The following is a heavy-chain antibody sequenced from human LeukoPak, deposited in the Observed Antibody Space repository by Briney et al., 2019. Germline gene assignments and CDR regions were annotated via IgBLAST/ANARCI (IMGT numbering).Heavy chain of an antibody. CDR1: GGSISSYY. J-gene: IGHJ1*01. V-gene: IGHV4-59*01. Sequence: ESSETLSLTCTVSGGSISSYYWSWIRQPPGKGLEWIGYIYYSGGTNYKPSLKSRVTMSLNTSKNQFSLKLSSVTAADTAIYYCASHSATWYFQHWGQGTPVTVSS. CDR2: IYYSGGT. CDR3: ASHSATWYFQH. D-gene: IGHD6-13*01.